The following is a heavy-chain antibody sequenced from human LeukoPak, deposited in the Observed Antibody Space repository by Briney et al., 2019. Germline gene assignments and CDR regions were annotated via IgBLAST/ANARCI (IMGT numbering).Heavy chain of an antibody. Sequence: PGGSLRLSWVASGFTFSNFAINWVRQTPGKGLEWVSSISGDSFHIYYADSLKGRFTISRDNAKNSLYLQMNSLRAEDTAVYYCARVGTPMVTIVAPYYMDVWGKGTTVTVSS. D-gene: IGHD5-18*01. CDR3: ARVGTPMVTIVAPYYMDV. CDR1: GFTFSNFA. J-gene: IGHJ6*03. CDR2: ISGDSFHI. V-gene: IGHV3-21*01.